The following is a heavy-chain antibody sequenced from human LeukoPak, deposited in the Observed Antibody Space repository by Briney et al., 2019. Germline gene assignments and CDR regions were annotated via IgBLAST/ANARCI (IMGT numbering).Heavy chain of an antibody. V-gene: IGHV4-59*08. CDR2: IYYSGST. D-gene: IGHD3-22*01. J-gene: IGHJ4*02. Sequence: SETLSLTCTVSGDSISSYYWSWIRQPPGKGLEWIGYIYYSGSTNYNPSLKSRVTISVDTSKNQFSLKLSSVTAADTAVYYCARLARTNHYDSSGPVDYWGQGTLVTVSS. CDR1: GDSISSYY. CDR3: ARLARTNHYDSSGPVDY.